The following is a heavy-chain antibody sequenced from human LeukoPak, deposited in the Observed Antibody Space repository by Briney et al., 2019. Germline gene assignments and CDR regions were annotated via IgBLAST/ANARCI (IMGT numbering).Heavy chain of an antibody. Sequence: HPGGSLRLSCAASGFTFSTYEMNWVRQAPGRGLEWVSYISSGGSTTYYADSVKGRLTISRDNTKNSLYLQMNNLRGDDTAVYYCARRYCSSTSCTLDYWGQGTQVTVSS. V-gene: IGHV3-48*03. J-gene: IGHJ4*02. CDR2: ISSGGSTT. CDR3: ARRYCSSTSCTLDY. CDR1: GFTFSTYE. D-gene: IGHD2-2*01.